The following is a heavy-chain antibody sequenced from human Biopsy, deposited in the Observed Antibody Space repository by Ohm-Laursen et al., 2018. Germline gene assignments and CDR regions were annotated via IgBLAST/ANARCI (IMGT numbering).Heavy chain of an antibody. D-gene: IGHD1-26*01. J-gene: IGHJ2*01. V-gene: IGHV4-59*08. Sequence: SDTLSLTCTVSGGSISSYYWSWIRQPPGKGLEWIGYIYYTGNTNYNPSLKSRVTITVDTSMNHLSLSLTFVTAADTAVYYCARHAPSYSGSYWRYFDLWGRGTLVTVSS. CDR1: GGSISSYY. CDR2: IYYTGNT. CDR3: ARHAPSYSGSYWRYFDL.